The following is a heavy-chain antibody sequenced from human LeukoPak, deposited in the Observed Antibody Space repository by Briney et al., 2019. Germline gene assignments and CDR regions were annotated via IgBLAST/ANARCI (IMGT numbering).Heavy chain of an antibody. CDR3: ARDSSYGYYFDY. V-gene: IGHV3-30*04. CDR2: ISYDGSNK. Sequence: PGGSLRLSCAASGFTFSSYAMHWVRQAPGKGLEWVAVISYDGSNKYYEDSVKGRFTISRDNSKNTLYLQMNSLRAEDTAVYYCARDSSYGYYFDYRGQGTLVTVSS. CDR1: GFTFSSYA. J-gene: IGHJ4*02. D-gene: IGHD5-18*01.